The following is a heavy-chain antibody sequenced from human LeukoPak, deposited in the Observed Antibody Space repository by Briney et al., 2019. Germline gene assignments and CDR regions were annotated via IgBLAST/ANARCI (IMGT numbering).Heavy chain of an antibody. CDR1: GLTFSNYA. CDR2: ISTNGDRT. J-gene: IGHJ4*02. D-gene: IGHD3-16*01. V-gene: IGHV3-23*01. CDR3: ARKLWHRNDC. Sequence: GGSLRLSCAASGLTFSNYAMTWVRQAPGKGLEWVSAISTNGDRTYYADCVKGRFTVSRDNFKNTLYLQMNSLRAEDTALYYCARKLWHRNDCWGQGTLVTVSS.